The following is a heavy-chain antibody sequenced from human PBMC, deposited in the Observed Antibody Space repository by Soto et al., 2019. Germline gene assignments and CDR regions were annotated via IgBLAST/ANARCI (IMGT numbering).Heavy chain of an antibody. D-gene: IGHD2-2*01. Sequence: QVQLVQSGAEVKKPGASVKVSCKASGYTFTSYDINWVRQATGQGLEWMGWMKPNSGNTGYAQKVQSEATMTRNTSISTANMELSSLRSEDTAVYYCASSPSDIVVVPAAIGLGYYGMDVWGQGTTVTVSS. J-gene: IGHJ6*02. CDR3: ASSPSDIVVVPAAIGLGYYGMDV. CDR2: MKPNSGNT. V-gene: IGHV1-8*01. CDR1: GYTFTSYD.